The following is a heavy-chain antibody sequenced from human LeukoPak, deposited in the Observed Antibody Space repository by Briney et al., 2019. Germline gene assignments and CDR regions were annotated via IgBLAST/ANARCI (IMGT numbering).Heavy chain of an antibody. CDR1: GGSISSGGYS. D-gene: IGHD4-17*01. CDR2: IYHSGST. Sequence: PSETLSLTCAVSGGSISSGGYSWSWIRQPPGKGLEWIGYIYHSGSTNYNPSLKSRVTISVDKSKNQFSLKLSSVTAADTAVYYCARYYGDYVQFDYWGQGTLVTVSS. CDR3: ARYYGDYVQFDY. V-gene: IGHV4-30-2*01. J-gene: IGHJ4*02.